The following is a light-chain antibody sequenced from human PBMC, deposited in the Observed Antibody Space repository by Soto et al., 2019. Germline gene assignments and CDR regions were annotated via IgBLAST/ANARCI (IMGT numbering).Light chain of an antibody. V-gene: IGKV1-5*01. CDR3: QHYNSYSLT. CDR2: DAA. CDR1: QSISSW. J-gene: IGKJ1*01. Sequence: DIEMTQSPATLSASAGDRVTITCRASQSISSWLAWYQQKPGKAPKLLISDAANWASGVPSRFSGSGSGTEFTLTISSLQPEDFATYYCQHYNSYSLTFGQGTTVEIK.